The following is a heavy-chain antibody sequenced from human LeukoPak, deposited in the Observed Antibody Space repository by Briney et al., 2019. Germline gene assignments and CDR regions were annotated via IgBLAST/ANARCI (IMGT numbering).Heavy chain of an antibody. V-gene: IGHV2-5*01. J-gene: IGHJ5*02. Sequence: SGPTLVNPTQTLTLTCTFSGFSLSTRGVGVGWIRQPPGKALEWLSLIYWNDDKRYSPSLKSRLTITKDTSKNQVVLTMTNMDPVDTATYYCAHSGQVWFGELFGKYSWFDPWGQGTLVTVSS. CDR3: AHSGQVWFGELFGKYSWFDP. D-gene: IGHD3-10*01. CDR2: IYWNDDK. CDR1: GFSLSTRGVG.